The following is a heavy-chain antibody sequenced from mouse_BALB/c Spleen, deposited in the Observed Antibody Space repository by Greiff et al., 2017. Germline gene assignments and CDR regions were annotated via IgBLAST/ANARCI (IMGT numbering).Heavy chain of an antibody. CDR2: IDPANGNT. V-gene: IGHV14-3*02. CDR3: ASLLLRGDFDV. J-gene: IGHJ1*01. Sequence: VQLQQSGAELVKPGASVKLSCTASGFNIKDTYMHWVKQRPEQGLEWIGRIDPANGNTKYDPKFQGKATITADTSSNTAYQQLSSLTSEDTAVYYCASLLLRGDFDVWGAGTTVTVSS. CDR1: GFNIKDTY. D-gene: IGHD1-1*01.